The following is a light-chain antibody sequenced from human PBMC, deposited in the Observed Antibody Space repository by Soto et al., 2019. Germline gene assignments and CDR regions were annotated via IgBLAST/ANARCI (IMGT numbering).Light chain of an antibody. CDR3: QQLNSYPLT. Sequence: DIQVTQSPSFLSASVGDRVTITCRASQGIRSYLAWYQQKPGKAPKLLIQDAASLQSGVPSRFSGSGSGTEFTLTISCLQPEDFATYYCQQLNSYPLTFGGGTKVDIK. CDR2: DAA. J-gene: IGKJ4*01. CDR1: QGIRSY. V-gene: IGKV1-9*01.